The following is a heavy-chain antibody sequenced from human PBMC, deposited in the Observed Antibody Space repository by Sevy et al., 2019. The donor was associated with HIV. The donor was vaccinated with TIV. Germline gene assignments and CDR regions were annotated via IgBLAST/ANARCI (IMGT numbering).Heavy chain of an antibody. Sequence: GGSLRLSCAASGFPFSSYEMNWVRQAPGKGLEWVSYISSSGSTIYYADSVKGRFTISRDNAKNSLYLQMKSLRAEDTAVYYCATLGGGYCSSTSCSYYYYYGMDVWGQWTTVTVSS. D-gene: IGHD2-2*01. V-gene: IGHV3-48*03. CDR1: GFPFSSYE. J-gene: IGHJ6*02. CDR2: ISSSGSTI. CDR3: ATLGGGYCSSTSCSYYYYYGMDV.